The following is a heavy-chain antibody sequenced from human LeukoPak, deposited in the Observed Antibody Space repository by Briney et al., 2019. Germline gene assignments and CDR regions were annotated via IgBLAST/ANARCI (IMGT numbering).Heavy chain of an antibody. V-gene: IGHV1-69*13. J-gene: IGHJ4*02. CDR2: IIPIFGTA. Sequence: WASVKVSCKASGGTFSSYAISWVRQAPGQGLEWMGGIIPIFGTANYAQKFQGRVTITADESTSTAYMELSSLRSEDAAVYYCASSPTYYYDSSGYYPFDYWGQGTLVTVSS. CDR3: ASSPTYYYDSSGYYPFDY. D-gene: IGHD3-22*01. CDR1: GGTFSSYA.